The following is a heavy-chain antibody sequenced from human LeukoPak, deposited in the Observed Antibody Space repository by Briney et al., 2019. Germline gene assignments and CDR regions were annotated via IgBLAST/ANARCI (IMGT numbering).Heavy chain of an antibody. Sequence: SVKVSCKASGGTFSSYAISWVRQAPGQGLEWMGGIIPIFGTANYAQKLQGRVTITADESTSTAYMELSSLRSEDTAVYYCARDAYCSSTSCYTSAYFDYWGQGTLVTVSS. CDR1: GGTFSSYA. D-gene: IGHD2-2*02. CDR3: ARDAYCSSTSCYTSAYFDY. J-gene: IGHJ4*02. V-gene: IGHV1-69*13. CDR2: IIPIFGTA.